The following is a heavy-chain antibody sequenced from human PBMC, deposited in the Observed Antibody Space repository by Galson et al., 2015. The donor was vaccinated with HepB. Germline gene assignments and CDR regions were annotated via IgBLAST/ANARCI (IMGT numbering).Heavy chain of an antibody. CDR2: ISAYSGNT. V-gene: IGHV1-18*01. CDR1: GYTFTSYG. J-gene: IGHJ4*02. CDR3: ARVVGPHLDDDILTGYYPPLDY. Sequence: SVKVSCKASGYTFTSYGISWVRQAPGQGLEWMGWISAYSGNTNYAQKPQDRVTMTTDTSTSTAYMDLRSLRSDDTAVYYCARVVGPHLDDDILTGYYPPLDYWGQGTLVTVSS. D-gene: IGHD3-9*01.